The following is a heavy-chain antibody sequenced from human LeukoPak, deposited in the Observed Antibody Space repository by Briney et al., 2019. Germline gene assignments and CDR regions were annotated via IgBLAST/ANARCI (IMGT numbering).Heavy chain of an antibody. Sequence: GGSLRLSCAASGFTFSTYGMHWVRQAPGKGLEWVAVISYDGSNKYYADSVKGRFTISRDNSKNTLYLQMNSLRAEDTAVYYCAKDYTVVHPDYYFDYWGQGTLVTVSS. CDR1: GFTFSTYG. CDR2: ISYDGSNK. J-gene: IGHJ4*02. V-gene: IGHV3-30*18. CDR3: AKDYTVVHPDYYFDY. D-gene: IGHD4-23*01.